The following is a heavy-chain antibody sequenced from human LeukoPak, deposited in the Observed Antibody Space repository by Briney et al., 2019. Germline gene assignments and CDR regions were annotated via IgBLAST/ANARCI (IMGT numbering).Heavy chain of an antibody. CDR3: ARAGYCSGGSCYFDY. J-gene: IGHJ4*02. V-gene: IGHV3-21*01. CDR2: ISSSSSYI. CDR1: GFTFSSYS. Sequence: GGSLRLSCAASGFTFSSYSMNWVRQAPGKGLEWVSSISSSSSYIYYADSVKGRFTISRDNAKNSLYLQMNSLRAEGTAVYYCARAGYCSGGSCYFDYWGQGTQVIVSS. D-gene: IGHD2-15*01.